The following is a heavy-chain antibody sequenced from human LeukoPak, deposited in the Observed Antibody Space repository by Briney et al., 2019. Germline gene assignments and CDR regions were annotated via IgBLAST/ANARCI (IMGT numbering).Heavy chain of an antibody. V-gene: IGHV1-69*13. D-gene: IGHD6-19*01. Sequence: ASVKVSCKASGGTCISYAISWVRQATGQGLEWMGGIIPIFGTANYAQKFQGRVTITADESTSTAYMELSSLRSEDTAVYYCASTYGSGWFVFDYWGQGTLVTVSS. CDR1: GGTCISYA. J-gene: IGHJ4*02. CDR3: ASTYGSGWFVFDY. CDR2: IIPIFGTA.